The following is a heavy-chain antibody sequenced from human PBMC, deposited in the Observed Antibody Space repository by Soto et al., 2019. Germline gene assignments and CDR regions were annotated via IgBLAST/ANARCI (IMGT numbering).Heavy chain of an antibody. D-gene: IGHD3-22*01. Sequence: GGSLRLSCAASGFTFSSYSMNWVRQAPGKGLEWVSSISSSSSYIYYADSVKGRFTISRDNAKNSLYLQMNSLRAEDTAVYYCGKSIVEYYYGSSLHYYYYYGMDVWGQGTTVTVSS. CDR1: GFTFSSYS. J-gene: IGHJ6*02. CDR3: GKSIVEYYYGSSLHYYYYYGMDV. CDR2: ISSSSSYI. V-gene: IGHV3-21*01.